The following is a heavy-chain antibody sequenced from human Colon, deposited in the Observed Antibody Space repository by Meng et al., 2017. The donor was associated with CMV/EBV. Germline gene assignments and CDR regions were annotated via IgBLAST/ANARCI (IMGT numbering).Heavy chain of an antibody. D-gene: IGHD3-10*01. CDR2: INHSGST. Sequence: QGQIVQGGAGLLKPSETLSLTCAVYGGSFSGYYWSWSRQPPGKGLEWIGEINHSGSTNYNPSLKSRVTISVDTSKNQFSLKLSSVTAADTAVYYCARGLYGSGRHQIDYWGQGTLVTVSS. CDR3: ARGLYGSGRHQIDY. J-gene: IGHJ4*02. CDR1: GGSFSGYY. V-gene: IGHV4-34*01.